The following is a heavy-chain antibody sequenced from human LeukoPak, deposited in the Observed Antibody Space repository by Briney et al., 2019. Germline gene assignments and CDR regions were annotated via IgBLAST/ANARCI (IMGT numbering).Heavy chain of an antibody. V-gene: IGHV3-74*01. CDR1: GFTFSISG. CDR2: INSDVSST. Sequence: GGSLRLSCAASGFTFSISGMHWVRQAPGKGLVWVSLINSDVSSTWYADSVKGRFTISRDNAKNTVYSQMDSLRAEDTAVYYCLKDADYWGHGTRVTVSS. CDR3: LKDADY. J-gene: IGHJ4*01.